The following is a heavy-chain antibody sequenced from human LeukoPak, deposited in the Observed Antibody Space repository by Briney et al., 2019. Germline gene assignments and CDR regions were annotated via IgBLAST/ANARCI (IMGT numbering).Heavy chain of an antibody. V-gene: IGHV3-48*01. D-gene: IGHD4-17*01. Sequence: GGSLRLSCAASGFTFSSYSFNWVRQAPGKGLEWVSYISRTTSYADSVKGRFTISRDNAKSSLYLQMNSLRAEDTAVYYCARVWDGDSHYFDYWGQGTLVTVSS. J-gene: IGHJ4*02. CDR2: ISRTT. CDR1: GFTFSSYS. CDR3: ARVWDGDSHYFDY.